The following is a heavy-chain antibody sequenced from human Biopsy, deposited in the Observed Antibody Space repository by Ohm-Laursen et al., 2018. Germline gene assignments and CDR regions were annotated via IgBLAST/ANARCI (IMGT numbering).Heavy chain of an antibody. J-gene: IGHJ4*02. D-gene: IGHD2-15*01. Sequence: GSLRLSCAASGFTFSDYYMNWIRQAPGKGLEWVSYINTSGTTRYYADSVKGRFTISRDNAKNSLYLQMNSLRAEDTAVYYCARAYPPPGRRLVVVAGDFDCWGQGTRVTVSS. CDR2: INTSGTTR. CDR3: ARAYPPPGRRLVVVAGDFDC. V-gene: IGHV3-11*04. CDR1: GFTFSDYY.